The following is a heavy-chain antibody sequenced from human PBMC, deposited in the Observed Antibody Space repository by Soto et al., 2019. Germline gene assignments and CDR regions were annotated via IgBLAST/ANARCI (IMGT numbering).Heavy chain of an antibody. D-gene: IGHD5-18*01. CDR3: ARASPVVTDV. CDR2: IYYSGST. CDR1: GGSISSGDYY. J-gene: IGHJ6*02. V-gene: IGHV4-30-4*01. Sequence: SETLSLTCTVSGGSISSGDYYWSWIRQPPGKGLEWIGYIYYSGSTYYNPSIKSRVTISEDTSKNKISMKLTTMTAADTAVYYCARASPVVTDVWGQGTTVT.